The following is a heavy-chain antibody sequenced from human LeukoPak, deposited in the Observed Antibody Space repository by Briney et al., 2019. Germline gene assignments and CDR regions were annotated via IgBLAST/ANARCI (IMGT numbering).Heavy chain of an antibody. CDR3: ARESSGWPHDAFDI. CDR1: GGTFSSYA. V-gene: IGHV1-69*05. CDR2: IIPIFGTA. Sequence: GASVKVSCKASGGTFSSYAISWVRQAPGQGLEWMGGIIPIFGTANYAQKFQGGVTITTDESTSTAYMELSSLRAEDTAVYYCARESSGWPHDAFDIWGQGTMVTVSS. J-gene: IGHJ3*02. D-gene: IGHD6-19*01.